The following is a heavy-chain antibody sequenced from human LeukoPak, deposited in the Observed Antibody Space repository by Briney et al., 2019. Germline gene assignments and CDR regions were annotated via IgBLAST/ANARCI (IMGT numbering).Heavy chain of an antibody. CDR1: GFTFSNYW. CDR2: IKQDGSEK. V-gene: IGHV3-7*01. CDR3: ARDGSESTGYYYAL. D-gene: IGHD3-22*01. J-gene: IGHJ4*02. Sequence: GGSLRLSCAASGFTFSNYWMSWVRQAPGKGLEWVANIKQDGSEKYYVDSVKGRFTISRDNAKNTLYLQMNSLRAEDTAVYYCARDGSESTGYYYALWGQGALVTVSS.